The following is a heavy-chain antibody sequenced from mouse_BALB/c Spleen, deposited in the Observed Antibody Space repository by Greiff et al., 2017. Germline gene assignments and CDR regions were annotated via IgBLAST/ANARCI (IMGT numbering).Heavy chain of an antibody. Sequence: EVHLVESGPGLVKPSQSLSLTCTVTGYSITSDYAWNWIRQFPGNTLEWMGYISYSGSTSYNPSLKSRISITRDTSKNQFFLQSNSVTTEDTATYYCAREYDYDRWFAYWGQGTLVTVSA. CDR1: GYSITSDYA. J-gene: IGHJ3*01. D-gene: IGHD2-4*01. CDR3: AREYDYDRWFAY. CDR2: ISYSGST. V-gene: IGHV3-2*02.